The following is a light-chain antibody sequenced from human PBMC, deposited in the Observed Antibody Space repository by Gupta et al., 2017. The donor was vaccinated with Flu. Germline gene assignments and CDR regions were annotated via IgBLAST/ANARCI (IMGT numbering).Light chain of an antibody. V-gene: IGKV3-15*01. CDR2: GAS. CDR1: QSVDSH. Sequence: ATLSVSPGERATLSCRASQSVDSHLAWFQQKPGQSPRLLIYGASTRDTGIPARFSGSGSGTDFTLTISSRQSEDFAVYYCQQYNNWPPLTFGGRTKVEIK. J-gene: IGKJ4*01. CDR3: QQYNNWPPLT.